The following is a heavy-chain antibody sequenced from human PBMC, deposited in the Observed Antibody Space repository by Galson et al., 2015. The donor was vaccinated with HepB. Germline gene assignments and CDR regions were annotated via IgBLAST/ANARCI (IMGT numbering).Heavy chain of an antibody. CDR3: VRVAVDTTIFRGYWYFDL. CDR1: GFTFSSYT. Sequence: SLRLSCAASGFTFSSYTINWVRQAPGKKMEWVSYISTTGTTIYYADSVKGRFTISRDNAENSVFLQMDSLRDEDTAVYYCVRVAVDTTIFRGYWYFDLWGRGTLVTVSS. V-gene: IGHV3-48*02. J-gene: IGHJ2*01. D-gene: IGHD5-18*01. CDR2: ISTTGTTI.